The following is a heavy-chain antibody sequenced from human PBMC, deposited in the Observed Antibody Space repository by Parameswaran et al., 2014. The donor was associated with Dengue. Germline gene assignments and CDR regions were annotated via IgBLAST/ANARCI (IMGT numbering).Heavy chain of an antibody. V-gene: IGHV1-18*01. CDR2: HTPYNDNT. J-gene: IGHJ4*02. D-gene: IGHD3-22*01. CDR3: ARDSSGYYFDY. Sequence: WVRQAPEQGLEWMGWHTPYNDNTNYAPEFQGRVTMTTDTSTSTAYMELRSLRSDDTAVYYCARDSSGYYFDYWGQGTLVTVSS.